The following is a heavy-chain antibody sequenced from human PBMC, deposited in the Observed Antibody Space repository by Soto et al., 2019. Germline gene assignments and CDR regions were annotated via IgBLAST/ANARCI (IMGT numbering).Heavy chain of an antibody. CDR1: GVTFSSYA. D-gene: IGHD3-16*01. CDR2: IIPVFRTS. Sequence: QVQLVQSGAGLKKPGSSVKVSCSASGVTFSSYAFTWVRQAPGQGLEWMGNIIPVFRTSNYAQGFQGRLTISADESTNTIYMELSSLRSEDTAVYFCAKDGSWDGGGGESWGQGTLVIVSS. CDR3: AKDGSWDGGGGES. V-gene: IGHV1-69*18. J-gene: IGHJ4*02.